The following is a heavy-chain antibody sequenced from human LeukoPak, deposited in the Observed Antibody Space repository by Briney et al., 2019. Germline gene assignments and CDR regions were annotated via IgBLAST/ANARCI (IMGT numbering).Heavy chain of an antibody. J-gene: IGHJ4*02. CDR1: GFTFSSYA. CDR3: AKEITYYYGSGSYYPQIPPDY. Sequence: GGSLRLPCAASGFTFSSYAMSWVRQAPGKGLEWVSAISGSGGSTYYADSVKGRFTISRDNSKNTLYLQMNSLRAEDTAVYYCAKEITYYYGSGSYYPQIPPDYWGQGTLVTVSS. D-gene: IGHD3-10*01. CDR2: ISGSGGST. V-gene: IGHV3-23*01.